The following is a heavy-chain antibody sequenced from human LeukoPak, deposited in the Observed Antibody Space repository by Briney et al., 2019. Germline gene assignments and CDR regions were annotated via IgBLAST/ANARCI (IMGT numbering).Heavy chain of an antibody. D-gene: IGHD6-19*01. Sequence: SETLSLTCAVSGASISSSNYYWGWVRLSPGKGMEWIGEIFHSGSTHYNPSLKSRVTISVDTSKNQFSLILTSVTDADTAVYYCATSSGWYRYDSWGQGTLVTVSS. J-gene: IGHJ4*02. CDR3: ATSSGWYRYDS. CDR2: IFHSGST. V-gene: IGHV4-39*07. CDR1: GASISSSNYY.